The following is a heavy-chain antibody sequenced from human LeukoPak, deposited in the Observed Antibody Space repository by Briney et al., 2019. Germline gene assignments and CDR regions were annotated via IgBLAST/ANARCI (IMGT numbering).Heavy chain of an antibody. CDR3: ARDEGEIDY. D-gene: IGHD3-10*01. CDR2: ISSSGSYI. J-gene: IGHJ4*02. CDR1: GFTFSSYS. Sequence: PGGSLRLSCAASGFTFSSYSMNWVRQAPGKGLEWVSSISSSGSYIYYADSVKGRFTISRDNAKNSLYLQMNSLRAEDTAVYYCARDEGEIDYWGQGTLVTVSS. V-gene: IGHV3-21*01.